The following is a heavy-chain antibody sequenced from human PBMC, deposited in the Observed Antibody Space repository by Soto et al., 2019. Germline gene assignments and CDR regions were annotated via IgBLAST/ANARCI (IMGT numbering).Heavy chain of an antibody. Sequence: EVQLVESGGGLVQPGGSLRLSCAASGFTFSSYAMHWVRQAPGKGLEYVSVISGNGDSTYYANSVKGRFTISRDNSKNTLYLQMGSLRAEDMVVYYCARRGYGLYFDYWGQGTLVTVSS. CDR3: ARRGYGLYFDY. D-gene: IGHD3-10*01. CDR1: GFTFSSYA. CDR2: ISGNGDST. J-gene: IGHJ4*02. V-gene: IGHV3-64*01.